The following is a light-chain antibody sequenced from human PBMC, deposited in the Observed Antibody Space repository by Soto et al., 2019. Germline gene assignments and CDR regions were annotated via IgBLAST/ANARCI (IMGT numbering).Light chain of an antibody. CDR2: DVS. CDR1: SSDVGGYNY. J-gene: IGLJ2*01. CDR3: SSYTSSIL. V-gene: IGLV2-14*01. Sequence: QSALTQPASVSGSPGQSITISCTGTSSDVGGYNYVSWYQQHPGIAPKLMIYDVSNRPSGVSNRFSGSKSGNTASLTISGLQAEDEADYYCSSYTSSILFGGGTKLTVL.